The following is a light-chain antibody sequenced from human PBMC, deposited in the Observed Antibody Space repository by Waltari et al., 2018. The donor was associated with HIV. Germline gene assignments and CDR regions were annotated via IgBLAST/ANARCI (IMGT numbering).Light chain of an antibody. CDR2: WVS. CDR1: QSVLYSSNNKNY. V-gene: IGKV4-1*01. Sequence: DIVLTQSPDSLAVSLGERATINCKSSQSVLYSSNNKNYLAWYQQKPGQPPKLLIYWVSTRESGVPDRFSGSGSGTHFTLTISSLQAEDVAVYYCQQYYNSPYTFGQGTKLEIK. J-gene: IGKJ2*01. CDR3: QQYYNSPYT.